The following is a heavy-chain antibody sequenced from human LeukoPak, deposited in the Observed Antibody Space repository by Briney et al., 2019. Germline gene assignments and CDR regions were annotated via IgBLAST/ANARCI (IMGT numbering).Heavy chain of an antibody. CDR2: ISAYNGNT. D-gene: IGHD3-3*01. CDR1: CYTFTSYG. Sequence: GASVKVSCKASCYTFTSYGISLVRQAPGQGPEWMGWISAYNGNTNYAQQLQGRVTMTTDTSTSTAYMELRSLRSDDTAVHYCARTGGFGVVTMYYFDYWGQGTLVTVFS. V-gene: IGHV1-18*01. J-gene: IGHJ4*02. CDR3: ARTGGFGVVTMYYFDY.